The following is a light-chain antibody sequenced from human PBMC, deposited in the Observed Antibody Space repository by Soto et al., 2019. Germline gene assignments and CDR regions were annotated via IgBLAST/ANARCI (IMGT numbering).Light chain of an antibody. J-gene: IGKJ2*01. V-gene: IGKV1-9*01. CDR3: QQLNERRFS. CDR2: AAS. CDR1: QGNNSF. Sequence: IQLTQSPSSLSASVGDRVTISCRASQGNNSFVAWYQQKSGKAPKLLIYAASTLQSGVPSRFSGSGAGTDFTLTISSLQPEEFATYYCQQLNERRFSFGQGTNLDIK.